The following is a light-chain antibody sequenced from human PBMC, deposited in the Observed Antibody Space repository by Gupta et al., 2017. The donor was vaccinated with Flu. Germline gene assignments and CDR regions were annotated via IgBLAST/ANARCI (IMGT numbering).Light chain of an antibody. CDR1: SSDVGGYNY. V-gene: IGLV2-11*01. J-gene: IGLJ3*02. CDR3: CSYAGGHIWV. CDR2: DVT. Sequence: QSALTQPRSVSGSPGQSVTFSCTGTSSDVGGYNYVSWYQQHPGKAPKLMIYDVTQRPSGVPDRFSGSKPGNTASLTISGLEAEDEADYYCCSYAGGHIWVFGGGTALTVL.